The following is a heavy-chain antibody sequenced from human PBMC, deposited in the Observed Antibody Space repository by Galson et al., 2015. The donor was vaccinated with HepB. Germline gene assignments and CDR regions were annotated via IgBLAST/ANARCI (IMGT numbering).Heavy chain of an antibody. D-gene: IGHD3-3*01. CDR3: VHGAPYYDLSSGYYKKDFYYMDV. CDR1: GFSLTTTGVG. V-gene: IGHV2-5*02. Sequence: PALVKPTQTLTLTCTFSGFSLTTTGVGVGWIRQPPGKALEWLVFIYWDDDKRDSPSLRSRLTITKDTSKNQVVLSMTNMDHVDTATYYCVHGAPYYDLSSGYYKKDFYYMDVWGKGTAVTVSS. CDR2: IYWDDDK. J-gene: IGHJ6*03.